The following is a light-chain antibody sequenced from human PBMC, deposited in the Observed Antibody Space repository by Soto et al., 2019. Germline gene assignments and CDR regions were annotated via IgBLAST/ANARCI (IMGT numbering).Light chain of an antibody. V-gene: IGKV3-15*01. Sequence: IVMTQSPATLSVSPGERATLSCRASQNIYSNVAWYQQRPGQAPRLLIYRASTRAPGIPARFSGSGSGTEFTLTISSLQSEDFAVYYCQQYKNWLTWTFGQGTRLEIK. J-gene: IGKJ5*01. CDR2: RAS. CDR3: QQYKNWLTWT. CDR1: QNIYSN.